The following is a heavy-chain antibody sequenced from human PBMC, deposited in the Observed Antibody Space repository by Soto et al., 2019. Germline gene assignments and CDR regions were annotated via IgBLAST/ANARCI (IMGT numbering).Heavy chain of an antibody. Sequence: SETLSLTCRVSGGSMSGYYWSWVRLAPGKGLEWIGYVYYTVSTNYNPSLQSRVSISVDTSNKHFSLSLSLVTAADTAVYFCARSIAVPSGHIDHWGQGIRVTVSS. CDR2: VYYTVST. CDR3: ARSIAVPSGHIDH. J-gene: IGHJ4*02. D-gene: IGHD6-6*01. V-gene: IGHV4-59*01. CDR1: GGSMSGYY.